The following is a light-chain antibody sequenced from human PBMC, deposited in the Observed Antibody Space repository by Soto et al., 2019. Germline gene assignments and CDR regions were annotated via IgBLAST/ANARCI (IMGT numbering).Light chain of an antibody. CDR3: QQLNSYPLT. J-gene: IGKJ4*01. V-gene: IGKV1-9*01. CDR2: GAS. Sequence: DIQMTQSPSSLSASVGDRVNMTCRAIRSISRYLSWYQQKPGKAPKLLIYGASTLQSGVPARFSGSESGAVFTLRISSLQPEDFATYYCQQLNSYPLTFGGGTKV. CDR1: RSISRY.